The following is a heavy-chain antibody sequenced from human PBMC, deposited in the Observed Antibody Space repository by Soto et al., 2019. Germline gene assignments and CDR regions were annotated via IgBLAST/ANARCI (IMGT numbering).Heavy chain of an antibody. CDR3: ARERTRGFAP. V-gene: IGHV1-8*01. J-gene: IGHJ5*02. CDR2: MNPNSGNT. CDR1: GYTFTSYD. Sequence: QVQLVQSGAEVKKPGASVKVSCKASGYTFTSYDINWLRQATGQGGGWMGWMNPNSGNTAYAHKFLGRATMTRNTSIRTAYLELRSLRSEDTAVYYCARERTRGFAPWGQGTLVTVSS.